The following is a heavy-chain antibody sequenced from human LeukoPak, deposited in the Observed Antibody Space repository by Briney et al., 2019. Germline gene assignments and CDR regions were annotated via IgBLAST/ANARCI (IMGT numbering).Heavy chain of an antibody. Sequence: SGGSLRLSCAASGLTFSSYGMHWVRQAPGKGLEWVAVIWYDGSNKCYADSVKGRFTISRDNSKNTLYLQMNGLRAEDTAVYYCAGDYGEHYYGMDVWGQGTTVTVSS. D-gene: IGHD4-17*01. J-gene: IGHJ6*02. CDR3: AGDYGEHYYGMDV. CDR2: IWYDGSNK. CDR1: GLTFSSYG. V-gene: IGHV3-33*01.